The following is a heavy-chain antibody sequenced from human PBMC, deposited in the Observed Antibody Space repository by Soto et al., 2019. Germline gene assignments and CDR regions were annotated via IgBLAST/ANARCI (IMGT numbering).Heavy chain of an antibody. CDR1: GRTFSSFINYR. Sequence: SVKVSCKFSGRTFSSFINYRINWVRQAPGQGLEWMGGIVPNVGTVNYAQEFRGKVTITADKSTGTAYMELSSLRSEDTALYYCARRDTSGFLRYFDNWGQGTQVTVS. V-gene: IGHV1-69*06. J-gene: IGHJ4*02. CDR3: ARRDTSGFLRYFDN. CDR2: IVPNVGTV. D-gene: IGHD3-3*01.